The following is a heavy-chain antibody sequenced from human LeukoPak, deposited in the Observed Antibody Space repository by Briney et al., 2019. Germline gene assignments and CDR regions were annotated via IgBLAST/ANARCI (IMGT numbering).Heavy chain of an antibody. Sequence: PGGSLRLSCAASGFTFSSYSMNWVRQAPGKGLEWVSYISSSSSTIYYADSVKGRFTISRDNAKNSLYLQMNSLRAEDTAVYYCARDWRYCSGGSCYSDAFDIWGQGTMVTVSS. V-gene: IGHV3-48*01. D-gene: IGHD2-15*01. J-gene: IGHJ3*02. CDR3: ARDWRYCSGGSCYSDAFDI. CDR2: ISSSSSTI. CDR1: GFTFSSYS.